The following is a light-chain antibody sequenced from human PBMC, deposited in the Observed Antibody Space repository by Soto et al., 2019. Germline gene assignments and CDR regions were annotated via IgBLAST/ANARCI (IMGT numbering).Light chain of an antibody. CDR1: QSVGSY. J-gene: IGKJ4*01. Sequence: EIVLTQSPATLSLSPGERATLSCRASQSVGSYLAWYQQRPGQAPRLLMYDSSNRATGIPARFSGSGSGTDFTLTISSLEPEDFAVYYCQQRSNWPLTFGGGTKVEIK. V-gene: IGKV3-11*01. CDR3: QQRSNWPLT. CDR2: DSS.